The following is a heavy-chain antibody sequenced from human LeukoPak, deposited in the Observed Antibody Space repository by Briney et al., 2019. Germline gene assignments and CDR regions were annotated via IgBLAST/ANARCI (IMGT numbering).Heavy chain of an antibody. Sequence: ASVTVSCKASGYTFTDYYMHWVRQAPGQGLEWMGWINPNSGGTNYAQKFQGRVTMTRDTSISTAYMELSRLRSDDTAVYYCARDRGGSYVEVGWFDHWGQGTLVTVSS. D-gene: IGHD1-26*01. V-gene: IGHV1-2*02. CDR2: INPNSGGT. CDR3: ARDRGGSYVEVGWFDH. J-gene: IGHJ5*02. CDR1: GYTFTDYY.